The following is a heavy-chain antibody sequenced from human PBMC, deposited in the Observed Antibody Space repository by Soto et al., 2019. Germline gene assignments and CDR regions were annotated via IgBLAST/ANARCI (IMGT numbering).Heavy chain of an antibody. CDR3: ARGDGTGLYNSGWSPRY. D-gene: IGHD6-19*01. CDR2: ISGSSTYI. CDR1: GFTFSYYS. V-gene: IGHV3-21*04. Sequence: EVQLVESGGGLVKPGESLRVSCAASGFTFSYYSLHWVRQAPRKGLEWVSSISGSSTYIYYADRVKGRFTISRDNAKNSLYLRMDSLRAEDTAVYYCARGDGTGLYNSGWSPRYWGQGTLVTVSS. J-gene: IGHJ4*02.